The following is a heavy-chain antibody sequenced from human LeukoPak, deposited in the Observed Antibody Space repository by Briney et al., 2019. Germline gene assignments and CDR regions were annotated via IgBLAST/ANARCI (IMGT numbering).Heavy chain of an antibody. CDR1: GFTFNRNA. V-gene: IGHV3-23*01. CDR3: VRRGDASSGWGDHDY. J-gene: IGHJ4*02. CDR2: VGGSGDKT. D-gene: IGHD6-19*01. Sequence: GGSLRLSCAASGFTFNRNAISWVCQAPGKGLEWVSTVGGSGDKTFYADSVKGRFTISRDNSKNMLHLQMSSLTGEDTALYYCVRRGDASSGWGDHDYWGQGALVTVSS.